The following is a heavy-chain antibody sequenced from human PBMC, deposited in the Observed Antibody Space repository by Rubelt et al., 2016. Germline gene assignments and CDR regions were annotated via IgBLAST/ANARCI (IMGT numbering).Heavy chain of an antibody. CDR3: ARDRGAVAGTDYYYYGMDV. D-gene: IGHD6-19*01. CDR2: INPSGGST. J-gene: IGHJ6*02. V-gene: IGHV1-46*01. Sequence: ATGKRLEWMGIINPSGGSTSYAQKFQGRVTMTRNTSISTAYMELSSLRSEDTAVYYCARDRGAVAGTDYYYYGMDVWGQGTTVTVSS.